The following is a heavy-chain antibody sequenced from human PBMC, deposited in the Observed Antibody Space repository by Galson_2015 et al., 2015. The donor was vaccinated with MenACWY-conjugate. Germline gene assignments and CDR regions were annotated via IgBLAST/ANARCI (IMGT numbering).Heavy chain of an antibody. Sequence: QSGAEVTKPGESLQISCTTTGYSFTTYWIAWVRQMPGTGLEWMGLISPGDSNTRYSPSFQGQVTISADKSISTAYLQWSSLKASDTAMYYCARHPPGGRGMDVWGQGTTVTVSS. D-gene: IGHD1-26*01. CDR1: GYSFTTYW. V-gene: IGHV5-51*01. J-gene: IGHJ6*02. CDR2: ISPGDSNT. CDR3: ARHPPGGRGMDV.